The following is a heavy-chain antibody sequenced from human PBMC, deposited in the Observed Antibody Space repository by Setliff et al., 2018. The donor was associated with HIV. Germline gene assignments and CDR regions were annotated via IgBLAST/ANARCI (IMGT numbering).Heavy chain of an antibody. D-gene: IGHD2-15*01. J-gene: IGHJ6*02. CDR2: ISGSGDST. CDR1: GFTFGSYA. CDR3: AKTLPTLYPPHDYYFAMDV. V-gene: IGHV3-23*01. Sequence: GGSLRLSCAPSGFTFGSYAMSWVRQAPGKGLEWVSVISGSGDSTFYADSLKGRFTISRDNSKNTLYLQMNSLRAEDTAVYYRAKTLPTLYPPHDYYFAMDVWGQGTTVTVSS.